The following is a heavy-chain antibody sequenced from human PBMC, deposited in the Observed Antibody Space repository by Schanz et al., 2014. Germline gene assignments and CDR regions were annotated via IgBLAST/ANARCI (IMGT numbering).Heavy chain of an antibody. Sequence: QVQLVQSGAEVKKPGSSVKVSCKATGDTFANFVISWVRQAPGQGPEWIGRFMPFLGITNLAQKFQARVTMTADKAASTAYMELSGRRPEITPMYYCARDRWNYEGGIFDIWGQGPMVSVSS. CDR3: ARDRWNYEGGIFDI. V-gene: IGHV1-69*04. CDR1: GDTFANFV. J-gene: IGHJ3*02. D-gene: IGHD1-7*01. CDR2: FMPFLGIT.